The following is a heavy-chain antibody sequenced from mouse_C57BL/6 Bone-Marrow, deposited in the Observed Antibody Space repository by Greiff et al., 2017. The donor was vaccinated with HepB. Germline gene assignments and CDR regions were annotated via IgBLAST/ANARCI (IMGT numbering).Heavy chain of an antibody. D-gene: IGHD1-1*01. J-gene: IGHJ2*01. Sequence: EVKLQESGPGMVKPSQSLSLTCTVTGYSITSGYDWHWIRHFPGNKLEWMGYISYSGSTNYNPSLKSRISITHDTSKNHFFLKLNSVTTEDTATYYCARDSNYGSSFDYWGQGTTLTVSS. CDR2: ISYSGST. V-gene: IGHV3-1*01. CDR3: ARDSNYGSSFDY. CDR1: GYSITSGYD.